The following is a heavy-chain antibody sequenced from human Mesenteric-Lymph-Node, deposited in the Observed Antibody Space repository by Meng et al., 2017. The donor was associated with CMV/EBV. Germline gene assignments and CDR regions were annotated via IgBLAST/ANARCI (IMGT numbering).Heavy chain of an antibody. Sequence: WAASGFMFSTYAMSWVRQAPGKGLEWVSVISKGGSETYYADSMKGRFTISRDDSSNMVYLQMSSLRDDDTATYFCATYHRGPDYFLDHWGQGTLVTVSS. CDR3: ATYHRGPDYFLDH. D-gene: IGHD4/OR15-4a*01. J-gene: IGHJ4*02. V-gene: IGHV3-23*03. CDR2: ISKGGSET. CDR1: GFMFSTYA.